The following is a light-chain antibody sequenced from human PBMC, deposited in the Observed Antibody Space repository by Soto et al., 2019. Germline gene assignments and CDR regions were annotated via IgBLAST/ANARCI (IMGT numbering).Light chain of an antibody. Sequence: QSALTQPASVSGSPGQSITISCTGTSSDVGGYNYVSWYQQHPGKAPKLMIYDVSNRPSGVCNRFSGSKSGNTASLTISGLQAEDEADYYCSSYTSSSHVFGAGTKLTVL. V-gene: IGLV2-14*01. J-gene: IGLJ1*01. CDR3: SSYTSSSHV. CDR1: SSDVGGYNY. CDR2: DVS.